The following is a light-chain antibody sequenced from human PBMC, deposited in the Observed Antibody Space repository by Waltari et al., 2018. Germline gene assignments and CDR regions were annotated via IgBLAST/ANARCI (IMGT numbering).Light chain of an antibody. CDR2: DVS. Sequence: DILMTQSPSTLSASVGDRVTITCRASQSISGWLAWYQQQPGKAPKILISDVSSLESGVPSRVSGSGSGTKFTLAISSLQPDDFATYYCQQSYSSPRTFGQGTKVEIK. J-gene: IGKJ1*01. CDR3: QQSYSSPRT. V-gene: IGKV1-5*01. CDR1: QSISGW.